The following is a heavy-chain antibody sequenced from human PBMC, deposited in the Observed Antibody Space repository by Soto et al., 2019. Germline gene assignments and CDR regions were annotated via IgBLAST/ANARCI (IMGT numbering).Heavy chain of an antibody. D-gene: IGHD2-15*01. Sequence: SETLSLTCAVHGASFSGYYWSWVRQSPGKGLEWIGEVTHSGTTNYSPSLKSRVTISVDTSKNHFFLSLRSVTSADSVVYYYARVTCSRGICYLTSRYNYYVMDVCGQATTVTVSS. CDR3: ARVTCSRGICYLTSRYNYYVMDV. CDR1: GASFSGYY. CDR2: VTHSGTT. J-gene: IGHJ6*02. V-gene: IGHV4-34*01.